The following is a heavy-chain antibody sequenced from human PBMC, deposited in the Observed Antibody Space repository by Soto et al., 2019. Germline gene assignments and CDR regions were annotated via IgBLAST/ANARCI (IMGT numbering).Heavy chain of an antibody. CDR1: GFTFSSYE. CDR2: ISSSGSTI. J-gene: IGHJ4*02. CDR3: ARDGSQWLVPSDY. V-gene: IGHV3-48*03. Sequence: GGSLRLSCAASGFTFSSYEMNWVRQAPGKGLEWVSYISSSGSTIYYADSVKGRFTISRDNAKNSLYLQMNSLRAEDTAVYYCARDGSQWLVPSDYWGQGTLVTSPQ. D-gene: IGHD6-19*01.